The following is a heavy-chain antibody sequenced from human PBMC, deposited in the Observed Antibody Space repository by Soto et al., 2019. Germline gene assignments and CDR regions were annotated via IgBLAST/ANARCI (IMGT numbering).Heavy chain of an antibody. Sequence: GGSLRLSCAASGFTFSSYWMRWVRQAPGKGLVWVSRINNDGSSTSYADSVKGRFTISRDNAKSTLYLEMSSLRAEDTAVYYCARDPLIGDTDYGLDVWGQGTTVTVSS. CDR1: GFTFSSYW. CDR3: ARDPLIGDTDYGLDV. CDR2: INNDGSST. J-gene: IGHJ6*02. V-gene: IGHV3-74*01. D-gene: IGHD2-21*01.